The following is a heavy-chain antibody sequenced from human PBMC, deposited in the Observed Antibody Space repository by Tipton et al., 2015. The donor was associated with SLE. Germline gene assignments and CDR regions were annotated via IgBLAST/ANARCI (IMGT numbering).Heavy chain of an antibody. D-gene: IGHD5-12*01. V-gene: IGHV4-34*01. CDR3: ARHEGHSGHNYGYFDS. CDR2: IDHSGSA. CDR1: GGSISSSSSYY. Sequence: TLSLTCAVYGGSISSSSSYYWAWICQPPGKGLEWIGEIDHSGSANNNPSLKSRVTISVDTSKNQFSLKLSSATAADTSVYYCARHEGHSGHNYGYFDSWGQGSLVTVSS. J-gene: IGHJ4*02.